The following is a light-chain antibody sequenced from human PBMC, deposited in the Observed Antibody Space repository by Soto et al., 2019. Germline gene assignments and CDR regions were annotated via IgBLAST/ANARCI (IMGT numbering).Light chain of an antibody. V-gene: IGKV3-20*01. CDR1: QTVSNSY. J-gene: IGKJ4*01. Sequence: EIVLTQSPGTLPLSPGERATLSCRASQTVSNSYLAWYQQKPGQTPRLLIYGASSRATGIPDRFSGSGSGTDFTLIISRLEPEDFAVYYCQQYGSSPLTFGGGSKVEIK. CDR3: QQYGSSPLT. CDR2: GAS.